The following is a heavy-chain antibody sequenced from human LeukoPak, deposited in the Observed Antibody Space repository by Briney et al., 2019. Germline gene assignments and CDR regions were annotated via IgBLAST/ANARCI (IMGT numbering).Heavy chain of an antibody. CDR3: ARDQYYYDRSGYYAFDI. D-gene: IGHD3-22*01. J-gene: IGHJ3*02. CDR1: GYTFTSYG. CDR2: ISAYNGNT. Sequence: ASVKVSCKASGYTFTSYGISWVRQAPGQGLEWMGWISAYNGNTNYAQKLQGRVTMTTDTSTSTAYMELRSLRSDDTAVYYCARDQYYYDRSGYYAFDIWGQGTMVTVSS. V-gene: IGHV1-18*01.